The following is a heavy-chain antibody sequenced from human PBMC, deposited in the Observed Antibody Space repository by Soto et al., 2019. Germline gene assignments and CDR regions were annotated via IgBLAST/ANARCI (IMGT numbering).Heavy chain of an antibody. CDR3: ARGRYGDY. J-gene: IGHJ4*02. V-gene: IGHV1-18*01. CDR2: ISAHNGNT. CDR1: GYTFTSYG. Sequence: QVHLVQSGAEVKKPGASVKVSCKGSGYTFTSYGITWVRQAPGQGLEWMGWISAHNGNTNYAEKHQGRVTVTRDTSTSTAYMELRSLRSDDTAVYYSARGRYGDYWGQGALVTVSS. D-gene: IGHD1-1*01.